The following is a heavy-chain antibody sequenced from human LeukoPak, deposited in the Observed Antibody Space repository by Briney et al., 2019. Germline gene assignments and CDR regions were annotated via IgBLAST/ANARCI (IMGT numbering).Heavy chain of an antibody. J-gene: IGHJ4*02. Sequence: PGGSLRLSCEASGFTFSIYEVNWVRQAPGKGLEWLSHISDSGSSVHYADSVKGRFTISRDNSKNSLYLQMNSLRAEDTAVYYCARAEGDYWGQGTLVTVSS. V-gene: IGHV3-48*03. CDR1: GFTFSIYE. CDR2: ISDSGSSV. CDR3: ARAEGDY.